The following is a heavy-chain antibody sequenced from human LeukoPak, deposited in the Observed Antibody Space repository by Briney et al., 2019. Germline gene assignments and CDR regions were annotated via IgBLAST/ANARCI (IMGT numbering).Heavy chain of an antibody. CDR2: IYYSRST. Sequence: TSETLSLTCTVSGGSISSSSYYWGWIRQPPGKGLEGVGSIYYSRSTYYNPSLQSPVTISVDTTKNQLSLRLISVTAAGTAVYYCARLVGLAQNYDGTGYWRNWGQGTLVTVSS. CDR3: ARLVGLAQNYDGTGYWRN. J-gene: IGHJ4*02. CDR1: GGSISSSSYY. D-gene: IGHD3-22*01. V-gene: IGHV4-39*07.